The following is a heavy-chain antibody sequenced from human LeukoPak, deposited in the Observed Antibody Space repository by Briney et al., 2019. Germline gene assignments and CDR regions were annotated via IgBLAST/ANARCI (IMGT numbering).Heavy chain of an antibody. D-gene: IGHD1-26*01. CDR1: GGSISSYY. Sequence: PSETLSLTCTVSGGSISSYYWSWIRQPPGTGLEWIGYIYYSGGTNYNPSLKSRVTISVDTSKNQFSLKLSSVTAADTAVYYCARLGFSNSGSYLAPSDYWGQGTLVTVSS. CDR3: ARLGFSNSGSYLAPSDY. CDR2: IYYSGGT. J-gene: IGHJ4*02. V-gene: IGHV4-59*08.